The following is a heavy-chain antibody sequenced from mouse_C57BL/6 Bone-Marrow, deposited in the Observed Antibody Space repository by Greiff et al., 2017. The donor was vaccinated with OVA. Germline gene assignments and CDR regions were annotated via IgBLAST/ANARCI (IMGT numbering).Heavy chain of an antibody. V-gene: IGHV1-61*01. Sequence: VQLQQPGAELVRPGSSVKLSCKASGYTFTSYWMDWVKQRPGQGLEWIGNIYPSDSETHYNQKFKDKATLTVDKSSSTAYMQLSSLTSEDSAVYYCARRDSSGYGFAYWGQGTLVTVSA. D-gene: IGHD3-2*02. CDR2: IYPSDSET. CDR1: GYTFTSYW. J-gene: IGHJ3*01. CDR3: ARRDSSGYGFAY.